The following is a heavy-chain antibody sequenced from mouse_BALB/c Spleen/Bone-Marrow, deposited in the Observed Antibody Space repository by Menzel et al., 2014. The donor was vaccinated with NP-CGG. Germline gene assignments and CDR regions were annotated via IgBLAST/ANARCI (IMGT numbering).Heavy chain of an antibody. CDR3: ARYDGYFDY. J-gene: IGHJ2*01. D-gene: IGHD2-3*01. CDR2: INPGSGST. CDR1: GYAFXDYL. V-gene: IGHV1-54*01. Sequence: VQLQESGAELVRPGTSVKVSCKASGYAFXDYLMEWLKQRPGQGLEWIGVINPGSGSTNYNGKFKDKATLTADKSSSTAYMQLSSLTSDDSAVYFCARYDGYFDYWGRGTILTVSS.